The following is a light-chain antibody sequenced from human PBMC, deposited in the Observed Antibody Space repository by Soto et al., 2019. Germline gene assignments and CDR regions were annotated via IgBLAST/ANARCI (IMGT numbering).Light chain of an antibody. CDR1: QTISSW. CDR3: QQLNTFPRT. J-gene: IGKJ3*01. Sequence: DIQMTQSPSTLSGSVGDRVTITCRASQTISSWLAWYQQKPGKAPKLLIYAASTLQNRVPSRFSGSGSGTDFTLTINSLQPEDFASYYCQQLNTFPRTFGPGTKVDIK. CDR2: AAS. V-gene: IGKV1-5*01.